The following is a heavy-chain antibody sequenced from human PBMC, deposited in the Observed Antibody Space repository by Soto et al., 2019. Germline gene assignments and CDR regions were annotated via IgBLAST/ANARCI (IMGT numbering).Heavy chain of an antibody. CDR3: AREEWLRHFDY. CDR1: GFTFSSYS. D-gene: IGHD5-12*01. CDR2: ISSSSSTI. Sequence: GGSLRLSCAASGFTFSSYSMSWVRQAPGKGLEWVSYISSSSSTIYYADSVKGRFTISRDNAKNSLYLQMNSLRAEDTAVYYCAREEWLRHFDYWGQGTLVTVSS. J-gene: IGHJ4*02. V-gene: IGHV3-48*01.